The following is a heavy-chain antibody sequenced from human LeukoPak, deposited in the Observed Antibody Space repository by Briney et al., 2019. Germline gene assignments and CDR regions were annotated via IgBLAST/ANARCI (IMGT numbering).Heavy chain of an antibody. CDR1: GFTVSSNY. CDR2: IYSGGST. CDR3: AREIVGATAWFDP. J-gene: IGHJ5*02. V-gene: IGHV3-66*01. Sequence: PGGSLRLSCAASGFTVSSNYMSWVRQAPGKGLEWVSVIYSGGSTYYADSVKGRFTISRDNAKNSLYLQMNSLRAEDTALYHCAREIVGATAWFDPWGQGTLVTVSS. D-gene: IGHD1-26*01.